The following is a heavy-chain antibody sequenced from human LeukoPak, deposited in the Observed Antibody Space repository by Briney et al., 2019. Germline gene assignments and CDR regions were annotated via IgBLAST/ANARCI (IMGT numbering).Heavy chain of an antibody. Sequence: GGSLRLSCAASGFTFSSYAMSWVRQAPGKGLEWVSAISGSGVSTYYADSVKGRFTISRDNSKNTLYLQMNSLRAEDTAVYYCARDSARYSSSWYGAFYYYYGMDVWGQGTTVTVSS. V-gene: IGHV3-23*01. CDR1: GFTFSSYA. CDR3: ARDSARYSSSWYGAFYYYYGMDV. CDR2: ISGSGVST. D-gene: IGHD6-13*01. J-gene: IGHJ6*02.